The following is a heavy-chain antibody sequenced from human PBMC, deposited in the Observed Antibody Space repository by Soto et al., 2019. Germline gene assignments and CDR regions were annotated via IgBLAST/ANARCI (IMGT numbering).Heavy chain of an antibody. CDR3: VKEATVQAAHHIDY. J-gene: IGHJ4*02. CDR1: GFIFSNYG. CDR2: VSWDGKAQ. Sequence: QVHLVESGGGVVQPGGSLRLSCAASGFIFSNYGMQWFRQAPGKGLEWVAVVSWDGKAQYYADSVKDRFTISRDNSGDRQSLQMNTLRPDDTDVYYCVKEATVQAAHHIDYWGQGTVVTVSS. V-gene: IGHV3-30*18. D-gene: IGHD2-2*01.